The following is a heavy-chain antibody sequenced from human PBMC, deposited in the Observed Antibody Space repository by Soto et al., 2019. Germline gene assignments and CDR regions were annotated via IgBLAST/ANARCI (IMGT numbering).Heavy chain of an antibody. J-gene: IGHJ6*02. D-gene: IGHD1-7*01. CDR3: ATFPQTNSYYSGMDV. V-gene: IGHV1-69*13. CDR1: GGTCSSYA. CDR2: SIPIFGTA. Sequence: SVQVSCKASGGTCSSYAISWVRQAPGQGLEWMGGSIPIFGTANYAQKFQGRVTITADESTSTAYMELSSLRSEDTAVYYCATFPQTNSYYSGMDVWGQGTTVTVSS.